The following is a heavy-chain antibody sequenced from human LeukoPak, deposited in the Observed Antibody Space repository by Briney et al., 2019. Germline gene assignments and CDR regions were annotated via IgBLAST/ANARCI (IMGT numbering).Heavy chain of an antibody. D-gene: IGHD5-18*01. CDR2: IYYSGST. CDR3: ARMRGYSSFFDY. V-gene: IGHV4-61*01. CDR1: GGSISSGSYY. J-gene: IGHJ4*02. Sequence: SETLSLTCTVSGGSISSGSYYWSWIRQPPGKGLEWIGYIYYSGSTNYNPSLKSRVTISVDTSKNQFSLKLSSVTAADTAVYYCARMRGYSSFFDYWGQGTLVTVSS.